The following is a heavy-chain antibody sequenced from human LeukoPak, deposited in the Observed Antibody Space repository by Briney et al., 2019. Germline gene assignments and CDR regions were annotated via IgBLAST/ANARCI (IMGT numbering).Heavy chain of an antibody. V-gene: IGHV4-59*12. CDR1: GGSISPFY. J-gene: IGHJ5*02. CDR2: IYYTGGT. Sequence: PSETLSLTCTVSGGSISPFYWNWIRQPPGKGLEWIGYIYYTGGTSYSPSLNSRATISVDTSKNQISLKLSSVTAADTAVYYCARGGLPRENWFDPWGQGTLVTVSS. CDR3: ARGGLPRENWFDP. D-gene: IGHD1-26*01.